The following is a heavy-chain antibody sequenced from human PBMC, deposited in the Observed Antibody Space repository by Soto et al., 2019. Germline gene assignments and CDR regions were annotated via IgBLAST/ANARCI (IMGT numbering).Heavy chain of an antibody. Sequence: EVQLVESGGGLVKPGGSLRLSCAASGFTFSSYSMNWVRQAPGKGLEWVSSISSSSGTIHYADSVKGRFTISRDNAKNSLYLQMNSLRDEDTAVYYCARDSGIAAAALYYYIMDVWGQGTTVTVSS. CDR2: ISSSSGTI. V-gene: IGHV3-21*01. J-gene: IGHJ6*02. CDR1: GFTFSSYS. D-gene: IGHD6-13*01. CDR3: ARDSGIAAAALYYYIMDV.